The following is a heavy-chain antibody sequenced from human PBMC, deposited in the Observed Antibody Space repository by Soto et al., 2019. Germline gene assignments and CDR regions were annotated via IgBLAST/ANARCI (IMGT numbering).Heavy chain of an antibody. CDR2: ISYDGSSK. CDR3: AMPDYYDSSGPPVDN. Sequence: ESGGGVVQPGRSLRLSCAASGFTFSNYGMHWVRQAPGKGLEWVAVISYDGSSKYYADSVKGRFTISRDNPKNTLYLQMNSLRAEDTAVYYCAMPDYYDSSGPPVDNWGQGTLVTVSS. J-gene: IGHJ4*02. V-gene: IGHV3-30*03. D-gene: IGHD3-22*01. CDR1: GFTFSNYG.